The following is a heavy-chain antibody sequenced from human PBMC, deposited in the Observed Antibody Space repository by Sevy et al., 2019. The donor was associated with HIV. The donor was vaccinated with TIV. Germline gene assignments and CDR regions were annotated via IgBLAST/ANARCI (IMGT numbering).Heavy chain of an antibody. CDR3: ATTKDYHDSSGYPFDH. V-gene: IGHV1-24*01. Sequence: ASVKVSCKVSGYTLTALSMHWVRQAPGKGLEWMGTFDPEDGETRFAQKFQGRVTMTEDTSTDTAYMELSSLRSEDTAVYFCATTKDYHDSSGYPFDHWGQGALVTVSS. D-gene: IGHD3-22*01. CDR1: GYTLTALS. CDR2: FDPEDGET. J-gene: IGHJ4*02.